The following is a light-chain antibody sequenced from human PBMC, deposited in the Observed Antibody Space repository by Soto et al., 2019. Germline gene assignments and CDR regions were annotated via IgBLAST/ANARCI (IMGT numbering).Light chain of an antibody. CDR1: SSDVGGYNY. Sequence: QSALTHPASVSGYPGQSITISCTGTSSDVGGYNYVSWYQQHPGKAPKLMIYDVSNRPSGVSNRFSGSKSGNTASLTISGLQAEDEADYYCSSYTSSSPYVFGTGTKLTVL. CDR2: DVS. J-gene: IGLJ1*01. CDR3: SSYTSSSPYV. V-gene: IGLV2-14*01.